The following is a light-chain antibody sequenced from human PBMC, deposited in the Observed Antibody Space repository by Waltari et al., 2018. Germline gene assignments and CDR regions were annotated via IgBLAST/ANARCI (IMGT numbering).Light chain of an antibody. CDR3: SSYTITGTVL. V-gene: IGLV2-14*01. J-gene: IGLJ2*01. CDR2: EVT. CDR1: SHDIGDYNY. Sequence: QSALTQPASVSGSPGQSIIISCTGTSHDIGDYNYVSWYQQHPGKAPKLMIYEVTNRPPGFSSRFSGSKSGSMASLAISGLQPEDEADYYCSSYTITGTVLFGGGTKLTVL.